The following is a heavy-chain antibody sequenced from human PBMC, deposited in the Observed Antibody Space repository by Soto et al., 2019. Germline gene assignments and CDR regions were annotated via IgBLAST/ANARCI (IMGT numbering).Heavy chain of an antibody. CDR2: ISTYNGNT. J-gene: IGHJ3*02. CDR3: ARAPGYITDRSAFDI. D-gene: IGHD2-2*02. Sequence: QVQLEQSGAEVKKPGASVKVSCKASGYTFTRYGITWVRQAPGQGLEWMGRISTYNGNTNYAQKLQGRVTTTADTSTTTAYRELRSPTSDDTAVYYCARAPGYITDRSAFDIWGQGTMVTVSS. CDR1: GYTFTRYG. V-gene: IGHV1-18*01.